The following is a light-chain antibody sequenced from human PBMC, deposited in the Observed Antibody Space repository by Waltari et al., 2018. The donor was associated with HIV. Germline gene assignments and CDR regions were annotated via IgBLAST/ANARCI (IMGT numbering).Light chain of an antibody. J-gene: IGLJ2*01. Sequence: QSALTQPASVSGSPGQSITISCTGTYSDVGGYNHVSWYQQHPGKAPKLIIYEVAARPSGVSNRFSGSKSGSTASLTISGLQADDEADYYCNSYRDGNLVVFGGGTKVTVL. CDR1: YSDVGGYNH. V-gene: IGLV2-14*03. CDR3: NSYRDGNLVV. CDR2: EVA.